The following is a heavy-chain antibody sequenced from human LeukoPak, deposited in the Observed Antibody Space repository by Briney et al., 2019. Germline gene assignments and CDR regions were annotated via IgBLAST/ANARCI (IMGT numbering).Heavy chain of an antibody. CDR3: ARVGGGSSGWYP. CDR1: GGSISSYY. J-gene: IGHJ4*02. D-gene: IGHD6-19*01. CDR2: NYYGGST. V-gene: IGHV4-59*01. Sequence: RSSETLSLTCTVSGGSISSYYWSWIRQLPGKGLEWIGYNYYGGSTNYNPSLKSRVTISVDTSKNQFSLKLRSVTAADTAVYYCARVGGGSSGWYPWGQGTLVTVSS.